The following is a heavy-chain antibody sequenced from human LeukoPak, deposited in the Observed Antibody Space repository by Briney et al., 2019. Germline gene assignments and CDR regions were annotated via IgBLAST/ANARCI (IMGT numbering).Heavy chain of an antibody. V-gene: IGHV3-30*03. D-gene: IGHD1-1*01. CDR2: RSNDGSNE. CDR1: GFSFSRYG. J-gene: IGHJ3*01. CDR3: ARWKPRSDALDV. Sequence: GRSLRLSCAASGFSFSRYGTHWVRQAPGKGLEWVAVRSNDGSNEYYADSVKGRFTISRDNSKNTLYLQMNSLRAEDTAMYYCARWKPRSDALDVWGKGTMVMVSS.